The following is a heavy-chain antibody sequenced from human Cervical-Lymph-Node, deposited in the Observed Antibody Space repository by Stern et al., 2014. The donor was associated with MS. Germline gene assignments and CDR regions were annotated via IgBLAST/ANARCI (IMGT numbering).Heavy chain of an antibody. CDR3: ARDGPSKTMALPDY. CDR1: GFSLSSSG. D-gene: IGHD5-24*01. J-gene: IGHJ4*02. V-gene: IGHV3-30*06. CDR2: ISFDGFNR. Sequence: VQLLESGGTLVQPGRSLTLSCAVSGFSLSSSGIHWVRQAPGKGLEWVAFISFDGFNRYYVDSVKGRFTVSRDTSKNTVHLQMNNLRVEDTAVYYCARDGPSKTMALPDYWGQGTLVSVSS.